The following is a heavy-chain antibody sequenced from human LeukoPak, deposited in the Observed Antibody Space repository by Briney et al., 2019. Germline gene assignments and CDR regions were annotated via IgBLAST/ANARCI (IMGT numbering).Heavy chain of an antibody. CDR2: IKQDGSEK. D-gene: IGHD3-16*01. Sequence: GGSLRLSCAASGFTFSSYRMSWVRQAPGKGLEWVANIKQDGSEKHYVDSVKGRFTISGDNAKNSLYLQMNSLRAEDTAVYYCATERAGERPRPLLSYYYMDVWGKGTTVTISS. CDR1: GFTFSSYR. CDR3: ATERAGERPRPLLSYYYMDV. J-gene: IGHJ6*03. V-gene: IGHV3-7*01.